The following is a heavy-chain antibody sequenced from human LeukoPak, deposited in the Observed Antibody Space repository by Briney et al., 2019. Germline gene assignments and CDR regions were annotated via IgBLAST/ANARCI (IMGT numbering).Heavy chain of an antibody. J-gene: IGHJ4*02. Sequence: ASVKVSCKASGYTFTSYGISWVRQAPGQGLEWMGWISAYNGNTNYAQKLQGRVTMTTDTSTSTAYMELRSLRSDDTAVYYCARGDLMITFGGVIVPPDYWGQGTLVTVSS. CDR2: ISAYNGNT. D-gene: IGHD3-16*02. CDR1: GYTFTSYG. V-gene: IGHV1-18*01. CDR3: ARGDLMITFGGVIVPPDY.